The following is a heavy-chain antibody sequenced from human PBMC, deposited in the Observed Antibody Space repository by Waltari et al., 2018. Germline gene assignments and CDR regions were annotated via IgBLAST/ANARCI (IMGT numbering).Heavy chain of an antibody. V-gene: IGHV1-18*01. CDR3: ARERHRLMEEGYLMALDP. Sequence: QVQLVQSGAEVKKPGASVKVSCKASGYTLRAYGISWVRKAPGQGLEWMGWISGNNGHTNHAQKFQGRLIMTEDTSATTVYMELTYLTSDDTAVYYCARERHRLMEEGYLMALDPWGQGTLVTVSS. D-gene: IGHD2-21*01. J-gene: IGHJ5*02. CDR2: ISGNNGHT. CDR1: GYTLRAYG.